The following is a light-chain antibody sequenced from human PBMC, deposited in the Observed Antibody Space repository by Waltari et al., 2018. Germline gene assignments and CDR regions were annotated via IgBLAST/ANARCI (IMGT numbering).Light chain of an antibody. Sequence: QSALTQPATVSGSPGQSITISCTGTSSAFGGYNYVSWYQQHTGEAPKLIISEVSNRPSGVSNRLSGSKSGNTASLTISGLQTEDEADYYCSSYAGDITLLFGTGTKVSVL. J-gene: IGLJ1*01. CDR2: EVS. V-gene: IGLV2-14*01. CDR1: SSAFGGYNY. CDR3: SSYAGDITLL.